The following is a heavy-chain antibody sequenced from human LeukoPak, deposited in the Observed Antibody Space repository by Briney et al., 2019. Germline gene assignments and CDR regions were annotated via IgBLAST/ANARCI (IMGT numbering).Heavy chain of an antibody. CDR2: IYHSGST. V-gene: IGHV4-38-2*02. CDR1: GYSISSGYY. Sequence: KPSETLSLTCTVSGYSISSGYYWGWIRQPPGKGLEWIGSIYHSGSTYYNPSLKSRVTISVDTSKNQFSLKLSSVTAADTAVYYCARSHVYYDSSGYWGYYMDVWGKGTTVTVSS. CDR3: ARSHVYYDSSGYWGYYMDV. D-gene: IGHD3-22*01. J-gene: IGHJ6*03.